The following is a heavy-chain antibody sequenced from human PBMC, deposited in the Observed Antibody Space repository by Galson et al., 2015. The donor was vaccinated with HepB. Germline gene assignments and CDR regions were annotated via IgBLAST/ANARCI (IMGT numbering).Heavy chain of an antibody. J-gene: IGHJ5*02. Sequence: SLRLSCAASDFELRHYAIYWVRQSPGKGLEWLAALFGGQDVTKYSDSVRGRFTVSRDTPADTHQGTYYLQMDSLRVEDTATYFCARDRYCSGSSCTAGHSNLWGRGTLVTVSS. V-gene: IGHV3-23*01. CDR1: DFELRHYA. CDR3: ARDRYCSGSSCTAGHSNL. CDR2: LFGGQDVT. D-gene: IGHD2-15*01.